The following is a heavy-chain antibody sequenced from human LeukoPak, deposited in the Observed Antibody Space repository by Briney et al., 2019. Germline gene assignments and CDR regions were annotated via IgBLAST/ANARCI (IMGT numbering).Heavy chain of an antibody. V-gene: IGHV1-18*01. J-gene: IGHJ6*02. Sequence: ASVKVSCKASGYTFTSYGISWVRQAPGQGLEWMGWISAYNGNTNYAQKLQGRVTMTTDTSTSTAYMELRSLRSEDTAVYYCARDLGKDYYYYGMDVWGQGTTVAVSS. CDR2: ISAYNGNT. CDR1: GYTFTSYG. D-gene: IGHD3-10*01. CDR3: ARDLGKDYYYYGMDV.